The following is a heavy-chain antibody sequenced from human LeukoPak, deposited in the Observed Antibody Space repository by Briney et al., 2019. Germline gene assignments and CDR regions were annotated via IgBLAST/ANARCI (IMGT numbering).Heavy chain of an antibody. D-gene: IGHD1-26*01. Sequence: ASVKVSCKASGGTFSSYAISWVRQAPGQGLEWMGRIIPILGTANYAQKFQGRVTITTDESTSTAYMELSSLRSEDTAVYYCARESYSAFDIWGQGTMVTVSS. CDR1: GGTFSSYA. CDR2: IIPILGTA. V-gene: IGHV1-69*11. CDR3: ARESYSAFDI. J-gene: IGHJ3*02.